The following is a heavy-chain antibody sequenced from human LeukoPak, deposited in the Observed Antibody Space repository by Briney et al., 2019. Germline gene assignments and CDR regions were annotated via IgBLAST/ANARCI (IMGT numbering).Heavy chain of an antibody. CDR2: IYPGDSDT. J-gene: IGHJ4*02. CDR1: GYSFTSYW. V-gene: IGHV5-51*01. D-gene: IGHD1-20*01. Sequence: GESLQISCQGSGYSFTSYWIGWVRQMPGKGLGWMGIIYPGDSDTRYSPSFQGQVTISADKSISTAYLQWSSLKASDTAMYYCARQEGNRITGTTGSFDYWGQGTLVTVSS. CDR3: ARQEGNRITGTTGSFDY.